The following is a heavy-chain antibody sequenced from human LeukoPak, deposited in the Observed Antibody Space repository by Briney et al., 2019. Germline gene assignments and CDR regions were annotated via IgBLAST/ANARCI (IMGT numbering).Heavy chain of an antibody. CDR3: ARDPPVRDFWSGYDY. Sequence: GASVKVSCKASGYTFTSYYMHWVRQAPGQELEWMGIINPSGGSTSYAQKFQGRVTMTRDTSTSTVYMELSSLRSEDTAVYYCARDPPVRDFWSGYDYWGQGTLVTVSS. D-gene: IGHD3-3*01. J-gene: IGHJ4*02. V-gene: IGHV1-46*01. CDR1: GYTFTSYY. CDR2: INPSGGST.